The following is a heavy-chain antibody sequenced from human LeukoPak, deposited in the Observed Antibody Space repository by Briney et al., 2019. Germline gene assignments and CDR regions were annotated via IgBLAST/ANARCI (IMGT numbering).Heavy chain of an antibody. CDR3: ARLGARQMLEY. CDR1: GFTFSSYW. Sequence: GGSLRLSCAASGFTFSSYWMSWVRQAPGKGLEWVANIKQDGSEKYYVDFVKGRFTISRDNAKNSLYLQMNSLRAEDTAVYYCARLGARQMLEYWGQGTLVTVSS. CDR2: IKQDGSEK. J-gene: IGHJ4*02. D-gene: IGHD4-17*01. V-gene: IGHV3-7*01.